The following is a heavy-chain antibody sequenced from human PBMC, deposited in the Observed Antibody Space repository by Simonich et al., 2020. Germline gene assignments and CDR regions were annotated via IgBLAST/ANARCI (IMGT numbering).Heavy chain of an antibody. V-gene: IGHV4-39*01. J-gene: IGHJ3*02. CDR3: ARHAGFAFDI. Sequence: QLQLQESGPGLVKPSETLSLTCTVSGGSISSSSYYWGWIRQPPGKGLEWIGSNYYSGGTYATPSLKGPVPISVDTSKNQFSLKLSSVTAADTAVYYCARHAGFAFDIWGQGTMVTVSS. D-gene: IGHD6-13*01. CDR2: NYYSGGT. CDR1: GGSISSSSYY.